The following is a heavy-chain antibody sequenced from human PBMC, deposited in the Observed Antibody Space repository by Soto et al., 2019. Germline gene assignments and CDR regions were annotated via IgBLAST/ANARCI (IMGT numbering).Heavy chain of an antibody. CDR2: INPSGGST. CDR3: ARSVSLPLLSDYDILTGYYALDY. CDR1: GYTFTSYY. Sequence: ASVKVSCKASGYTFTSYYMHWVRQAPGQGLEWMGIINPSGGSTSYAQKFQGRVTMTRDTSTSTVYMELSSLRSEDTAVYYCARSVSLPLLSDYDILTGYYALDYWGQGTLVTVSS. J-gene: IGHJ4*02. D-gene: IGHD3-9*01. V-gene: IGHV1-46*03.